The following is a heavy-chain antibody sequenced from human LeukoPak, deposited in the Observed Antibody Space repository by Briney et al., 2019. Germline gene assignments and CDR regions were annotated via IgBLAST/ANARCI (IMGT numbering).Heavy chain of an antibody. Sequence: ASVKVSCKASGYTFTSYGISWVRQAPGQGLEWMGRISAYNGNTNYAQKLQGRVTITTDTSTSTAYMELSSLRSDDTAVYYCARDQPACGLEAYYFDYWGEGALVTVSS. V-gene: IGHV1-18*01. CDR3: ARDQPACGLEAYYFDY. J-gene: IGHJ4*02. CDR2: ISAYNGNT. CDR1: GYTFTSYG.